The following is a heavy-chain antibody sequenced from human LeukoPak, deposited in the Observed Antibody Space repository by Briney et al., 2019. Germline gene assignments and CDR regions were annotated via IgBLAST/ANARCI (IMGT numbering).Heavy chain of an antibody. D-gene: IGHD6-13*01. CDR2: MYTSGST. J-gene: IGHJ5*02. V-gene: IGHV4-4*07. Sequence: PSETLSLTCTVSGGSISSYYWSWIRQPAGKGLEWIGRMYTSGSTKQNPSLKSRVTMSVDTSKNQFSLKLSTVTAADTAVYYCARDLGWLSSSSSGWSDPWGQGTLVTVSS. CDR1: GGSISSYY. CDR3: ARDLGWLSSSSSGWSDP.